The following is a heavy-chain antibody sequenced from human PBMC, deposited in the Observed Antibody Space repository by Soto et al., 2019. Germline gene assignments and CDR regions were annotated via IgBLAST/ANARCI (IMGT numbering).Heavy chain of an antibody. CDR3: ARSNPAWGSFFYYYYYGMDV. CDR1: GFTFSSYA. Sequence: GSLRLSCAASGFTFSSYAMHWVRQAPGKGLEWVAVISYDGSNKYYADSVKGRFTISRDNSKNTLYLQMNSLRAEDTAVYYCARSNPAWGSFFYYYYYGMDVWGQGT. V-gene: IGHV3-30-3*01. D-gene: IGHD7-27*01. J-gene: IGHJ6*02. CDR2: ISYDGSNK.